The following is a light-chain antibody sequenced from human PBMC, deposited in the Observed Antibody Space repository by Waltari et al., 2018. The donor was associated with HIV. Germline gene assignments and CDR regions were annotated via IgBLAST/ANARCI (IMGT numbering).Light chain of an antibody. V-gene: IGLV3-21*02. CDR1: NIGSKS. CDR3: QVWDSSSDHYV. Sequence: SYVLTQPPSVSVAPGQTARITCGGNNIGSKSVHWYQQKPGQAPVLVVYDDGDRPSGVPERFSGSNSGNTATLTISRVEAGDEADYYCQVWDSSSDHYVFGTGTKVTVL. J-gene: IGLJ1*01. CDR2: DDG.